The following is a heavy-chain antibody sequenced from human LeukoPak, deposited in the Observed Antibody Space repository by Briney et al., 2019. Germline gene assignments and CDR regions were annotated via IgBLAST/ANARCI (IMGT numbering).Heavy chain of an antibody. D-gene: IGHD3-3*01. J-gene: IGHJ4*02. CDR3: ARHLWSEYHKFDY. Sequence: SXXLSLTCTIPSGSIDNYYWSWIRQPAGKGLEWIGQIYFSGNTNYNPSLKSRVTISVDRSKDQFSLKLSSVTAADTAVYYCARHLWSEYHKFDYWGQGTLVTVSS. CDR2: IYFSGNT. CDR1: SGSIDNYY. V-gene: IGHV4-59*01.